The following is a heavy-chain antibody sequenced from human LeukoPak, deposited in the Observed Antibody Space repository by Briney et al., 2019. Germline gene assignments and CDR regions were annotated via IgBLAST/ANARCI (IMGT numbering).Heavy chain of an antibody. CDR3: ATDRGAQYYFDY. CDR2: FDPEDGET. Sequence: GASVKVSCKVSGYTLTELSMHWVRQAPGKGLAWMGGFDPEDGETIYAQKFQGRVTMTEDTSTDTAYMELSSLRSEDTAVYYCATDRGAQYYFDYWGQGTLVTVSS. D-gene: IGHD4-11*01. CDR1: GYTLTELS. J-gene: IGHJ4*02. V-gene: IGHV1-24*01.